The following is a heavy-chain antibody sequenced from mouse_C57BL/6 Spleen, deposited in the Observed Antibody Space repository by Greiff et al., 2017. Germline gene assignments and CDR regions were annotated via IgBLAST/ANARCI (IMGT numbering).Heavy chain of an antibody. J-gene: IGHJ4*01. Sequence: VQLQQSGAELARPGASVKLSCKASGYTFTSYGISWVKQRTGQGLEWIGEIYPRSGNTYYNEKFKGKATLTADKSSSTAYMELRSLTAEDSAVYFGARDSSEAMDYWGQGTSVTVSS. V-gene: IGHV1-81*01. D-gene: IGHD3-2*02. CDR1: GYTFTSYG. CDR2: IYPRSGNT. CDR3: ARDSSEAMDY.